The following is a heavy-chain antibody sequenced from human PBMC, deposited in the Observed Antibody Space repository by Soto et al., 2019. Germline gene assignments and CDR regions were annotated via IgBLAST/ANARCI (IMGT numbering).Heavy chain of an antibody. CDR3: VRYGYSYYARFFDN. D-gene: IGHD5-12*01. Sequence: ASETLSLTCAVSGHSISIGFYYWGWIRQPAGKGVEWIGSSDQSESTYYNSSPKSRVTMSVDTSQNQLSLKRCSLTAADTAVYYGVRYGYSYYARFFDNWGKGTCVTVSS. CDR2: SDQSEST. V-gene: IGHV4-38-2*01. CDR1: GHSISIGFYY. J-gene: IGHJ4*02.